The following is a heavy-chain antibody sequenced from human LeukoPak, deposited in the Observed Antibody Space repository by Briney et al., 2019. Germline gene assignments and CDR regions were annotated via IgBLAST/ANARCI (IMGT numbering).Heavy chain of an antibody. V-gene: IGHV4-61*02. Sequence: SETLSLTCTVSGGSISSGSYYWSWIRQPAGKGLEWIGRICTSGSTNYNPSLKSRVTISVDTSKNQFSLKLSSVTAADTAVYYCARDSGYYDFWSGVADYWGQGTLVTVSS. J-gene: IGHJ4*02. CDR2: ICTSGST. CDR3: ARDSGYYDFWSGVADY. D-gene: IGHD3-3*01. CDR1: GGSISSGSYY.